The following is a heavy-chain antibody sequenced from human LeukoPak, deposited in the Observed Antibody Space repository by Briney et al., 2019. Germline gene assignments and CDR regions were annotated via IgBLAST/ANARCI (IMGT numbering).Heavy chain of an antibody. CDR1: GGSFSGYY. Sequence: SETLSLTCAVYGGSFSGYYWSWIRQPPGKGLEWIGEINHSGSTNYNPSLKSRVTISVDTSKNQFSLKLSSVTAADTAAYYCAISKSSSWPNWFDPWGQGTLVTVSS. CDR3: AISKSSSWPNWFDP. D-gene: IGHD6-13*01. V-gene: IGHV4-34*01. CDR2: INHSGST. J-gene: IGHJ5*02.